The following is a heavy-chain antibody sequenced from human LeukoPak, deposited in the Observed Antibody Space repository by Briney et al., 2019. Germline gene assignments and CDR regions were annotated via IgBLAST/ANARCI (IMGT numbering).Heavy chain of an antibody. J-gene: IGHJ4*02. CDR1: GFTFSRSW. CDR2: IKKDGSEE. D-gene: IGHD3-10*01. CDR3: TGSSGY. V-gene: IGHV3-7*01. Sequence: GGSLRLSCAASGFTFSRSWMSWVRQAPGKGLEWVANIKKDGSEEYYVDSVKGRFTISRDNAKNSLYLQMNSLRGEDTAVYYCTGSSGYWGQGTLVIVSP.